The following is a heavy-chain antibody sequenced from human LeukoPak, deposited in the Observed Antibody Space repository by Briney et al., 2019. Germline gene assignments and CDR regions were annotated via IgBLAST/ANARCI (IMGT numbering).Heavy chain of an antibody. CDR3: ARVGYSYGQTDY. D-gene: IGHD5-18*01. CDR1: GYTFTSYD. Sequence: ASVTVSCKASGYTFTSYDINWVRQATGQGLEWMGWMNPNSGVTGYAQKFQGRVTMTRNISISTAYMELSSLRSEDTAVYNCARVGYSYGQTDYWGQGTLVTVSA. J-gene: IGHJ4*02. CDR2: MNPNSGVT. V-gene: IGHV1-8*01.